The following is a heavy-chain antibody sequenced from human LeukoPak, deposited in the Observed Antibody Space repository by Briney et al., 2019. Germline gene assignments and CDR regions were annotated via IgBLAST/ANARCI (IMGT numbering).Heavy chain of an antibody. Sequence: PGGSLRLSCAASGFTFSSYALHWARQAPGKGLEWVAVISYDGNNKYYTDSVKVRFTISRDNSKNTLYLQMNSLRAEDSAVYYCAKSVEMATIMSAFDYWGQGTLVTVSS. D-gene: IGHD5-24*01. V-gene: IGHV3-30*04. J-gene: IGHJ4*02. CDR2: ISYDGNNK. CDR3: AKSVEMATIMSAFDY. CDR1: GFTFSSYA.